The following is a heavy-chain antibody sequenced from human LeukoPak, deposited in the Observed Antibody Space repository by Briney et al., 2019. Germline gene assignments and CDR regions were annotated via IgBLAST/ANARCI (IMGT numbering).Heavy chain of an antibody. D-gene: IGHD2-2*01. J-gene: IGHJ4*02. V-gene: IGHV3-48*03. Sequence: AGSLMSLTSISGFPLSFFANYMVIQAPGKGLEWVSNIASSGRTRYYADSVKGRFSISRDNAKNSLYLQMNTLRVEDTGVYYCAFLAVPSDCRHWERGDLVSVSS. CDR1: GFPLSFFA. CDR2: IASSGRTR. CDR3: AFLAVPSDCRH.